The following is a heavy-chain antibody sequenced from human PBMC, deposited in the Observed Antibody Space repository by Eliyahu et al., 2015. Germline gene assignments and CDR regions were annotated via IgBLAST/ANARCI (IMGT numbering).Heavy chain of an antibody. D-gene: IGHD5-18*01. CDR1: GFXFXTPS. Sequence: EVQLVESGGGLVKPGGSLRLSXXAXGFXFXTPSMNWGRQTPGKGLEWVASIDRSGTYRYYADSVKGRFTISRDNGKNSLHLQMNSLRAEDTAVYYCAREVGGGHIYGYSIDPWGQGTLVTVSS. J-gene: IGHJ5*02. CDR2: IDRSGTYR. CDR3: AREVGGGHIYGYSIDP. V-gene: IGHV3-21*01.